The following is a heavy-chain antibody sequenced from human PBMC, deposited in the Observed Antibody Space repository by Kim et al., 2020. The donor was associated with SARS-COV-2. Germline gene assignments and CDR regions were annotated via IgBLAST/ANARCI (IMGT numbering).Heavy chain of an antibody. CDR3: ARAPYYYGSGSYDY. V-gene: IGHV4-31*02. Sequence: NPSLKSRVTISVDTSKNQFSLKLSSVTAADTAVYYCARAPYYYGSGSYDYWGQGTLVTVSS. D-gene: IGHD3-10*01. J-gene: IGHJ4*02.